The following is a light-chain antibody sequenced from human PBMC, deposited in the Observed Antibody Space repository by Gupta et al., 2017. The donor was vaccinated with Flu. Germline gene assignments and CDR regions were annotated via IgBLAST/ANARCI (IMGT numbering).Light chain of an antibody. CDR3: RQSFSNLHT. V-gene: IGKV1-39*01. CDR1: QRIGGY. CDR2: AAS. Sequence: GGGGVITCRRSQRIGGYLTWWQQRPGEAPHLLIYAASTLQRRVPSRFSSSGSGTDFSLTISSLQPEDFATYYCRQSFSNLHTFGGGTKVEIK. J-gene: IGKJ4*02.